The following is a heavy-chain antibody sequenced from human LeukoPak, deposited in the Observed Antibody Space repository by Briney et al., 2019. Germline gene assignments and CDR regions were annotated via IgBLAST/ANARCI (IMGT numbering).Heavy chain of an antibody. D-gene: IGHD3-22*01. J-gene: IGHJ4*02. CDR1: GHTFTGYY. CDR2: INPNSGGT. CDR3: ARLGSGYFIDY. V-gene: IGHV1-2*06. Sequence: ASVKVSCKASGHTFTGYYMHWVRQAPGQGLDWMGRINPNSGGTNYAQKFQGRVTMTRDTSISTAYMELSRLRSDDTAVYYCARLGSGYFIDYWGQGTLVTVSS.